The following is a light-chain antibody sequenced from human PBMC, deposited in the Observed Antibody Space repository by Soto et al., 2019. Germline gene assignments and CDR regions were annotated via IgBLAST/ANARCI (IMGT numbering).Light chain of an antibody. CDR1: QSVRSNS. CDR3: QQYDKSPPIS. J-gene: IGKJ5*01. CDR2: DSS. Sequence: ETVLTQSPGTLSLSPGERATLSCRASQSVRSNSLAWFQHKPGQAPRLLIYDSSSRATGIPDRFSGGGSGTDFTLTISRLEPEDFAVYYCQQYDKSPPISFGQGTRLESK. V-gene: IGKV3-20*01.